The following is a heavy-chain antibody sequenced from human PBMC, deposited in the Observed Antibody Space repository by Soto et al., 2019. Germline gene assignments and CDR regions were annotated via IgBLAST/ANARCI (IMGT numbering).Heavy chain of an antibody. J-gene: IGHJ6*03. CDR2: IYYSGST. V-gene: IGHV4-39*01. CDR3: ASPRYDDILTGQPGYYYYMDV. Sequence: QLQLQESGPGLVKPSETLSLTCTVSGGSISSSSYYWGWIRQPPGKGLEWIGSIYYSGSTYYNPSRKSRVTISVATSKNQFSLKLSAVTAADAAVYYCASPRYDDILTGQPGYYYYMDVWGKGTTVTVSS. CDR1: GGSISSSSYY. D-gene: IGHD3-9*01.